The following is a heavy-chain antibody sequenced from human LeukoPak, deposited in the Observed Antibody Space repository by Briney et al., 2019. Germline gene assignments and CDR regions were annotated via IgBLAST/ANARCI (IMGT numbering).Heavy chain of an antibody. CDR2: INHSGST. CDR1: GGSFSGYY. Sequence: PSETLSLTCAVYGGSFSGYYGSWIRQPPGKGLEWIGEINHSGSTNYNPSLKSRVTISVDTSKNQFSLKLSSVTAADTAVYYCARLGPAEGFSRFYYFDYWGQGTLVTVSS. J-gene: IGHJ4*02. CDR3: ARLGPAEGFSRFYYFDY. D-gene: IGHD2-2*01. V-gene: IGHV4-34*01.